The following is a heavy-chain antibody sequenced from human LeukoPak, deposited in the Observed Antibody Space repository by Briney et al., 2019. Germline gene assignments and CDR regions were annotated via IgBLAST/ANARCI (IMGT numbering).Heavy chain of an antibody. CDR2: ISGSGGST. V-gene: IGHV3-23*01. CDR3: AKSDYGSGSYGGAFDI. Sequence: GGSLRLSCAASGFTFSSYAMSWVRQAPGKGLEWVSAISGSGGSTYYADSVKGRFTISRDNSKNTLYLQMNSLRAEDTAVYYCAKSDYGSGSYGGAFDIWGQGTMVTVSS. CDR1: GFTFSSYA. D-gene: IGHD3-10*01. J-gene: IGHJ3*02.